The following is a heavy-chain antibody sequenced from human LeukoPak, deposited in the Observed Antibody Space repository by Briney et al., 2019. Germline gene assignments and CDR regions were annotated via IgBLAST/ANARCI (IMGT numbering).Heavy chain of an antibody. CDR3: AKDVSEWLAFDY. Sequence: ASVKVSCKASGYTFTSYDINWVRQATGQGLEWMGWMNPNSGNTGYAQKFQGRVTMTRNTSISTAYMELSSLRSEDTAVYYCAKDVSEWLAFDYWGQGTLVTVSS. D-gene: IGHD6-19*01. CDR1: GYTFTSYD. V-gene: IGHV1-8*01. CDR2: MNPNSGNT. J-gene: IGHJ4*02.